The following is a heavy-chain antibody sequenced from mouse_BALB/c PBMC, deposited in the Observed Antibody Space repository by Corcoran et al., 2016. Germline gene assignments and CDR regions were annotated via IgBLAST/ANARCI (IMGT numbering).Heavy chain of an antibody. CDR3: ARKSMSFYYAMDY. J-gene: IGHJ4*01. CDR1: GYTFSSYW. V-gene: IGHV1-9*01. D-gene: IGHD2-10*02. CDR2: ILPGSGST. Sequence: QVQLRQSGAELMKPGASVKISCKATGYTFSSYWIEWVKQRPGHGLEWIGEILPGSGSTNYNEKFKGKATFTADTSSNTAYMQLSSLASEDSAVYYCARKSMSFYYAMDYWGQGTSVTVSS.